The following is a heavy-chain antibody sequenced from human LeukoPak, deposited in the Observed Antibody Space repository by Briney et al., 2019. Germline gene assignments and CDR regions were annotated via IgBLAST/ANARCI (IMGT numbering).Heavy chain of an antibody. CDR2: ISSSSSYI. D-gene: IGHD2/OR15-2a*01. V-gene: IGHV3-21*01. CDR1: GFTFSSYS. CDR3: AREGQRGSSMDV. J-gene: IGHJ6*04. Sequence: KPGGSLRLSCAASGFTFSSYSMNWVRQAPGKGLEWVSSISSSSSYIYYADSVKGRFTISRDNAKNSLYLQMNSLRAEDTAVYYCAREGQRGSSMDVWGKGTTVTVSS.